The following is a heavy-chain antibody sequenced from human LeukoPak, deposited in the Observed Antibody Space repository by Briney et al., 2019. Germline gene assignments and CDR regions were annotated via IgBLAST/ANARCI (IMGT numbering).Heavy chain of an antibody. CDR3: ATVPRGFDYGTHFDY. Sequence: GASVKVSCKVSGYTLTELSMHWVRQAPGKGLEWMGGFDPEDGETIYAQKFQGRVTMTEDTSTDAAYMELSSLRSEDTAVYYCATVPRGFDYGTHFDYWGQGTLVTVSS. D-gene: IGHD4-17*01. J-gene: IGHJ4*02. CDR2: FDPEDGET. CDR1: GYTLTELS. V-gene: IGHV1-24*01.